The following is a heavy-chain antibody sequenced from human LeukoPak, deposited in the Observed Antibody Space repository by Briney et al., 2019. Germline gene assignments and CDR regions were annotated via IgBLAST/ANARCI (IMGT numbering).Heavy chain of an antibody. J-gene: IGHJ4*02. CDR1: GYTCTGYY. CDR2: INPNGGGT. CDR3: ARVLRRVGYCSSTSCHSELDY. Sequence: ASVKVSCKASGYTCTGYYMHWVRQAPGQGLEWMGWINPNGGGTNYAQKFQGRVTMTRDTSISTAYMELSRLRSDDTAVYYCARVLRRVGYCSSTSCHSELDYWGQGTLVTVSS. V-gene: IGHV1-2*02. D-gene: IGHD2-2*02.